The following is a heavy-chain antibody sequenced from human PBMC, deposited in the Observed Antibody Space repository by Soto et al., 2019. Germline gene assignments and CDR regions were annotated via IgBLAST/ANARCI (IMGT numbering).Heavy chain of an antibody. Sequence: EVQLVESGGGLIQPGGSLRLSCAASGFTVSSNYMSWVRQAPGKGLEWVSVIYSGGSKYYADSVKGRFTISRDNSKNTLYLQMNSLRAEDTAVYYCAREYSSGWADAFDIWGQGTMVTVSS. D-gene: IGHD6-19*01. CDR1: GFTVSSNY. V-gene: IGHV3-53*01. CDR2: IYSGGSK. J-gene: IGHJ3*02. CDR3: AREYSSGWADAFDI.